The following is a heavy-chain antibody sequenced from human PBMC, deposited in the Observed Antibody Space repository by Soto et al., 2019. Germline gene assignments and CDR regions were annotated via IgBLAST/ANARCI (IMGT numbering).Heavy chain of an antibody. CDR1: GYTLTSYG. V-gene: IGHV1-18*01. Sequence: QAQLVQSGGEVKRPGASVKVSCKASGYTLTSYGISWVRQAPGQGLEWMGWISVYNGDTNYAQKFQGRVSMTTDTSTSAAYMELRTLRSDDTAAYYCATTTGYSYHYYGMDVWGQGTTVTVSS. J-gene: IGHJ6*02. D-gene: IGHD3-9*01. CDR2: ISVYNGDT. CDR3: ATTTGYSYHYYGMDV.